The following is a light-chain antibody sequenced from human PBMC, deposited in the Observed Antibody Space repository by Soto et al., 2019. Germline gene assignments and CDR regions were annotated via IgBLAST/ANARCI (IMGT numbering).Light chain of an antibody. CDR2: GAS. Sequence: EIVMTQSPATLSVSARERATLSFRASESVSSNLAWYQQRPGQAPRLLIHGASTRATGIPARFSGSGSGTEFSLTISGLQSGDFTVYYCQQYNNRPRTFGQGTKVDIK. J-gene: IGKJ1*01. CDR1: ESVSSN. CDR3: QQYNNRPRT. V-gene: IGKV3-15*01.